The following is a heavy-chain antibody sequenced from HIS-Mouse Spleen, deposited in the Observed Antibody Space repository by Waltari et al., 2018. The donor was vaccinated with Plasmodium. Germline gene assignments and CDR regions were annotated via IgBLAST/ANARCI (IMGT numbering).Heavy chain of an antibody. D-gene: IGHD1-7*01. CDR1: GGSISSSRYY. J-gene: IGHJ4*02. CDR3: ARDRITGTSYFDY. CDR2: IYYSGST. Sequence: QLQLQESGPGLVKPSETLSLPCTVSGGSISSSRYYWGWIRQPPGKGLVWIGSIYYSGSTYYNPSLKSRVTISVDTSKNQFSLKLSSVTAADTAVYYCARDRITGTSYFDYWGQGTLVTVSS. V-gene: IGHV4-39*07.